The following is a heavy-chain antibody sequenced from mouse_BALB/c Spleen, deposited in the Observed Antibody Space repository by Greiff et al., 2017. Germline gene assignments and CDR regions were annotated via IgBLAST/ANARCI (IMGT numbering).Heavy chain of an antibody. CDR3: APQLGGGFAY. D-gene: IGHD4-1*02. J-gene: IGHJ3*01. CDR2: IWSGGST. V-gene: IGHV2-2*02. CDR1: GFSLTSYG. Sequence: VQGVESGPGLVQPSQSLSITCTVSGFSLTSYGVHWVRQSPGKGLEWLGVIWSGGSTDYNAAFISRLSISKDNSKSQVFFKMNSLQANDTAIYYCAPQLGGGFAYWGQGTLVTVSA.